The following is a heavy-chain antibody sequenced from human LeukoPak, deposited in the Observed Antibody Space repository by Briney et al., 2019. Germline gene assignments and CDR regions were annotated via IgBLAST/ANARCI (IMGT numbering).Heavy chain of an antibody. D-gene: IGHD6-13*01. CDR3: AKHPQGAAGAHFDY. V-gene: IGHV3-23*01. J-gene: IGHJ4*02. Sequence: GGSLRLSCAASGFVLSNYAMSWVRQAPGKRLEWVSTISASGSRTYYTDSVKGRFSISRDNSRNTMYLQMNSLRAEDTAIYYCAKHPQGAAGAHFDYWGQGTLVTVSS. CDR1: GFVLSNYA. CDR2: ISASGSRT.